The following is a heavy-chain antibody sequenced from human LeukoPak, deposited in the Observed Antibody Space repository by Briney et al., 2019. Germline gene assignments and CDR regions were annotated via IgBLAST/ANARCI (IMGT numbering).Heavy chain of an antibody. Sequence: SETLSLTCAVYGGSFSGYYWSRIRQPPGKGLEWIGEINHSGSTNYNPSLKSRVTISVDTSKNQFSLKLSSVAAADTAVYYCARGGPAAAYDYWGQGTLVTVSS. J-gene: IGHJ4*02. CDR1: GGSFSGYY. CDR2: INHSGST. CDR3: ARGGPAAAYDY. D-gene: IGHD2-2*01. V-gene: IGHV4-34*01.